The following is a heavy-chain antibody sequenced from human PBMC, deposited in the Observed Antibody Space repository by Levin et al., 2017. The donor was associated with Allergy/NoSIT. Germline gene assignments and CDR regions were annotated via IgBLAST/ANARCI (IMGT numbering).Heavy chain of an antibody. J-gene: IGHJ3*02. CDR2: INTNSGGT. D-gene: IGHD3-10*01. CDR3: ARDSVWFGELVHAFDI. V-gene: IGHV1-2*02. Sequence: ASVKVSCKTSGYTFTGYYMHWVRQAPGQGLEWMGWINTNSGGTNYAQKFQGRVTMTRDTSISTAYMELSRLRSDDTALYYCARDSVWFGELVHAFDIWGQGTMVIVSS. CDR1: GYTFTGYY.